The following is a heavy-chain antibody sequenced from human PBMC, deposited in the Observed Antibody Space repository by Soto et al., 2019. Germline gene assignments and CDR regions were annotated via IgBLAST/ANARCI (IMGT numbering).Heavy chain of an antibody. CDR2: ISYDGSNK. Sequence: QMQLVESGGGVVQPGRSLRLSCAASGFTFSSYGMHWVRQAPGKGLEWVAVISYDGSNKYYADSVKGRFTISRDNSKNTLYLQMNSLRAEDTAVYYCAKDPHRGSGWYGSGDYWGQGTLVTVSS. CDR3: AKDPHRGSGWYGSGDY. J-gene: IGHJ4*02. V-gene: IGHV3-30*18. D-gene: IGHD6-19*01. CDR1: GFTFSSYG.